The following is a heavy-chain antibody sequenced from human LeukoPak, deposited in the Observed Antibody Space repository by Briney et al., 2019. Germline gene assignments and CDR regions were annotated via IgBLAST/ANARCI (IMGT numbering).Heavy chain of an antibody. J-gene: IGHJ4*02. CDR1: GYTFTGYY. D-gene: IGHD4-23*01. CDR2: INPNSGGT. CDR3: ARAIRGSTPVDY. V-gene: IGHV1-2*06. Sequence: ASVKVSCKASGYTFTGYYMHWVRQAPGQGLEWMGRINPNSGGTNYAQKFQGRVTMTRDTPISTAYMELSRLRSDDTAVYYCARAIRGSTPVDYWGQGTLVTVSS.